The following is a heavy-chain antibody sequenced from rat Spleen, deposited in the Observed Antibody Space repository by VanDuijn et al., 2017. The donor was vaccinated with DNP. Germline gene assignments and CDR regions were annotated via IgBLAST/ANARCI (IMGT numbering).Heavy chain of an antibody. V-gene: IGHV5S23*01. J-gene: IGHJ2*01. Sequence: EVQLVESGGGLVQPGRSLKLSCAASGITFNNYDMAWVRQAPAKGLEWVAFITDSGGDTYYRDSVKGRFTISRDNAKSTLYLQVDSLRSEDTATYYCITQTLNSYWGQGVMVTVSS. CDR3: ITQTLNSY. CDR1: GITFNNYD. D-gene: IGHD1-11*01. CDR2: ITDSGGDT.